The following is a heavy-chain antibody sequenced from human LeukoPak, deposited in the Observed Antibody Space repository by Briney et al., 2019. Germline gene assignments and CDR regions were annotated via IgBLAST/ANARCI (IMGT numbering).Heavy chain of an antibody. CDR1: GGSISSYY. CDR3: ARDSEYGEGYFDY. V-gene: IGHV4-59*12. D-gene: IGHD4-17*01. J-gene: IGHJ4*02. CDR2: IYHSGST. Sequence: SETLSLTCTVSGGSISSYYWSWIRQPPGKGLEWIGYIYHSGSTYYNPSLKSRVTISVDRSKNQFSLKLSSVTAADTAVYYCARDSEYGEGYFDYWGQGTLVTVSS.